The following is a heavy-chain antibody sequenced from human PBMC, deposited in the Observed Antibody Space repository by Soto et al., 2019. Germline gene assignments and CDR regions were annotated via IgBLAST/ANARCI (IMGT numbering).Heavy chain of an antibody. CDR2: IRSKTSSETR. V-gene: IGHV3-15*01. Sequence: EVQLVESGGSLVTPGGSLRLSCAASGFPFTKAWMTWVRQAPGKGLEWVGRIRSKTSSETREYAAPVKGRFTISRDDSKNMLYQEMNSLKIEATGVYYCTTDGFTGIVGIWGQGTMVTVSS. CDR3: TTDGFTGIVGI. D-gene: IGHD3-22*01. J-gene: IGHJ3*02. CDR1: GFPFTKAW.